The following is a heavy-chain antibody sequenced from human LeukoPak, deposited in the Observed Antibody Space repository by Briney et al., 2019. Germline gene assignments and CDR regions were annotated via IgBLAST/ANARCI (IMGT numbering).Heavy chain of an antibody. CDR1: GGSIISNRHY. CDR3: ARVALITIHENDAFDI. Sequence: SQTLSLTCTVSGGSIISNRHYWSCIRQPAGKGLECIGHIYSSGNTKYNPSLKSRLTMSIDSSKNQFSLILTSVTAADTAVYYCARVALITIHENDAFDIWGQGTVVTVSS. J-gene: IGHJ3*02. CDR2: IYSSGNT. D-gene: IGHD3-3*01. V-gene: IGHV4-61*09.